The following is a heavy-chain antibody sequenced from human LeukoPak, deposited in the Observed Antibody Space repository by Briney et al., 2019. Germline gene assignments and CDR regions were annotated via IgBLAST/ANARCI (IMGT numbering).Heavy chain of an antibody. D-gene: IGHD3-10*01. CDR1: GFTFDDYA. CDR3: AKDKFDGSGSYYFDY. Sequence: PGGSLRLSCAASGFTFDDYAMHWVRHAPGKGLEWVSLISRDGGRTYYADSVKGRFTIARDNRKNSLYLQMNSLRAEDTALYYCAKDKFDGSGSYYFDYWGQGALVTVSS. V-gene: IGHV3-43D*03. J-gene: IGHJ4*02. CDR2: ISRDGGRT.